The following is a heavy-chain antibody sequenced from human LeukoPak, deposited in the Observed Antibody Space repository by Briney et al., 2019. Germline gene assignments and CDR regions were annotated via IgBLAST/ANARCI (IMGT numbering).Heavy chain of an antibody. CDR3: AKDISSSWRYDAFDI. CDR1: GFTFDDYA. D-gene: IGHD6-13*01. V-gene: IGHV3-9*01. Sequence: PGGSLRLSCAASGFTFDDYAMHWVRQAPGKGLEWVSGIRWNSGSIGYADSVKGRFTISRDNAKNSLYLQMNSLRAEDTALYYCAKDISSSWRYDAFDIWGQGTMVTVSS. CDR2: IRWNSGSI. J-gene: IGHJ3*02.